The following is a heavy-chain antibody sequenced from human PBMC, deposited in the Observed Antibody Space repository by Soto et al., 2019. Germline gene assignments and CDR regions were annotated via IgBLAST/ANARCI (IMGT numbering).Heavy chain of an antibody. CDR1: GFTFSGYC. CDR2: ISDHGSNN. Sequence: PGGSLRLSCAASGFTFSGYCMHWVRQAPGKGLEWVAVISDHGSNNYYADSVKGRFTISRDNSKNTLYLQMNSLRPEDTAVYYCAKDYYDRPSNWFGTWGQGTLVTVSS. V-gene: IGHV3-30*18. J-gene: IGHJ5*02. CDR3: AKDYYDRPSNWFGT. D-gene: IGHD3-16*01.